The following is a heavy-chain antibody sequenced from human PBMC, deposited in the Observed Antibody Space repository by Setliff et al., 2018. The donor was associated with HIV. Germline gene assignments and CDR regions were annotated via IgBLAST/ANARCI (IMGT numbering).Heavy chain of an antibody. CDR1: GFVFSNYA. CDR2: ISRSGDSI. J-gene: IGHJ3*01. V-gene: IGHV3-11*01. D-gene: IGHD5-12*01. Sequence: GGSLRLSCAASGFVFSNYAMSWIRQAPGKGLEWVSYISRSGDSIHYADSVKGRFTISRDNAKNSLYLQMNSLRAEDTAVYYCARGSGSGYDPRGAFNFWGLGTLVTVSS. CDR3: ARGSGSGYDPRGAFNF.